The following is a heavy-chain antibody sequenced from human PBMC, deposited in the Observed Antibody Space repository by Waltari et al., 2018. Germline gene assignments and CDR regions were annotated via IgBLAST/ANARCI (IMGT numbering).Heavy chain of an antibody. J-gene: IGHJ4*02. CDR1: GGSISSHY. Sequence: QVQLQESGPGLVKPSETLSLTCTVSGGSISSHYWSWIRQPPGKGLEWIGYIYYSGSTNYNPALKSRVTISVDTSKNQFSLKLSSVTAADTAVYYCARESGELVPHFDYWGQGTLVTVSS. CDR2: IYYSGST. V-gene: IGHV4-59*11. CDR3: ARESGELVPHFDY. D-gene: IGHD1-26*01.